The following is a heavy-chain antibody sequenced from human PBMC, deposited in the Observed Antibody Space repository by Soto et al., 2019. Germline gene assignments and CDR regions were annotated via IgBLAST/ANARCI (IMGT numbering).Heavy chain of an antibody. CDR2: IYYSGST. CDR3: AREGRPRQGSVLYLDDWFDP. Sequence: SETLSLTCTVSGGSIGSYYWSWVRQPPGKGLEWIGYIYYSGSTNYNPSLKSRVTISVDTSKNQFSLKLSSVTAADTAVYYCAREGRPRQGSVLYLDDWFDPWGQGTLVTVSS. D-gene: IGHD2-8*01. J-gene: IGHJ5*02. V-gene: IGHV4-59*01. CDR1: GGSIGSYY.